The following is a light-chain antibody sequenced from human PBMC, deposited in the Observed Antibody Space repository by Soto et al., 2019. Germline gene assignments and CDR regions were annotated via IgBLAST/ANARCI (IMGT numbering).Light chain of an antibody. J-gene: IGLJ2*01. V-gene: IGLV1-47*01. CDR2: RNN. CDR3: AAWDVSLSGVV. Sequence: QSVLTQPPSASGTPGQRVTISCSGSSSNIGSNYVYWYQQLPGTAPKLLIYRNNQRPSGVPDRFSDSKSGTSASLAISGLRSEDEADYYCAAWDVSLSGVVFGGGTKLTVL. CDR1: SSNIGSNY.